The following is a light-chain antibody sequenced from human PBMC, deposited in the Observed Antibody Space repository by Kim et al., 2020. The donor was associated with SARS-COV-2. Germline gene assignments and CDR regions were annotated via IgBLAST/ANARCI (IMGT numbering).Light chain of an antibody. CDR2: DAS. J-gene: IGKJ1*01. V-gene: IGKV3-15*01. Sequence: EIVMTQSPATLSVSPGERATLSCRASQSVSSNLAWYQQKPGQTPRLLIYDASTRATSIPTRFSGDGSGTEFTLTISSLQSEDFAVHYCQQYNNWPRAFGQGTKVDIK. CDR3: QQYNNWPRA. CDR1: QSVSSN.